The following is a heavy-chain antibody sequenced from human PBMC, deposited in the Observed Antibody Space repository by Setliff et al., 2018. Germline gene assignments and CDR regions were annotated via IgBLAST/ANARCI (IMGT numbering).Heavy chain of an antibody. J-gene: IGHJ1*01. CDR1: GYTFKSYA. CDR2: INTDTGNP. Sequence: ASVKVSCKASGYTFKSYAMNWVRQAPGQGLQWMGWINTDTGNPTYAQGFTGRFVFSLDTSVSTAYLQISSLKTEDTAVYYCARAITFGGVIVHAEYFQHWGRGTLVTVSS. V-gene: IGHV7-4-1*02. CDR3: ARAITFGGVIVHAEYFQH. D-gene: IGHD3-16*02.